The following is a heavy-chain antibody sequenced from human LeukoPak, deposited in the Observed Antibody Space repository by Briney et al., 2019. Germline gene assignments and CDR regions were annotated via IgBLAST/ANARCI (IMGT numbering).Heavy chain of an antibody. D-gene: IGHD2-2*01. V-gene: IGHV3-74*01. CDR3: ARRSSSCPGCFDY. Sequence: GGSLRLSCAASGFSFSSYWMQWVRLAPGKGLEWVSRINGDGSSTSYADSVKGRFTISRDDAKNTLHLQMNSLRAEDTAVYYCARRSSSCPGCFDYWGQGTLVTVSS. CDR2: INGDGSST. CDR1: GFSFSSYW. J-gene: IGHJ4*02.